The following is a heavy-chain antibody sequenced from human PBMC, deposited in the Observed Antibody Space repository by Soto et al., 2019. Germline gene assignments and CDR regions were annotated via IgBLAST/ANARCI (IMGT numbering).Heavy chain of an antibody. CDR1: GGSISSGGYY. D-gene: IGHD6-13*01. CDR2: IYYSGST. Sequence: QVQLQESGPGLVKPSQPLSLTCTVSGGSISSGGYYWSWIRQQPGKGLEWIGYIYYSGSTYYNPSRKSRVTISVDTSKNQFSLKLSYVTAADTGVYYGAREVAAAGRVFGYWGQGTLVTVSS. J-gene: IGHJ4*02. CDR3: AREVAAAGRVFGY. V-gene: IGHV4-31*03.